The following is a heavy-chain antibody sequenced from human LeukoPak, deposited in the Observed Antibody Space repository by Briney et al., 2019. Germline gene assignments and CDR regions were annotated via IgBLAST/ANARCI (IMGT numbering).Heavy chain of an antibody. V-gene: IGHV3-53*01. CDR3: ARDLGGSESFPY. D-gene: IGHD5-12*01. Sequence: GGSLRLSCAASGFTVSSNYMSWVRQAPGKGLEWVSVIYSGGSTYYADSVKGRFTISRDNSKNTLYLQMSSLRAEDTAVYYCARDLGGSESFPYWGQGTLVTVSS. CDR2: IYSGGST. J-gene: IGHJ4*02. CDR1: GFTVSSNY.